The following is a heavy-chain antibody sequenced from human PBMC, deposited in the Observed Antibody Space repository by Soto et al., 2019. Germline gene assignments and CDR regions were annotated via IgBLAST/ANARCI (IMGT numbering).Heavy chain of an antibody. D-gene: IGHD2-15*01. CDR1: GGTFSSYA. Sequence: SVKVSCKASGGTFSSYAISWVRQAPGQGLEWMGGIIPIFGTANYAQKFQGRVTITADESTSTAYMELSSLRSEDTAVYYCAKEGYCSGGYCLGFDYWGQGTLVTVSS. CDR3: AKEGYCSGGYCLGFDY. J-gene: IGHJ4*02. CDR2: IIPIFGTA. V-gene: IGHV1-69*13.